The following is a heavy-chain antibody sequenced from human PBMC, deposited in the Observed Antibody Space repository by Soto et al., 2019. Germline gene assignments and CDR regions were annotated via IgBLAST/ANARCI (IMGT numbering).Heavy chain of an antibody. D-gene: IGHD4-17*01. CDR3: ARGSDYGDHIYDY. CDR1: GGTFKRYV. J-gene: IGHJ4*02. CDR2: IIPVFGSA. Sequence: VQLVQSGAEVKKPGSSVKVSCKGPGGTFKRYVISWVRQAPGQGLEWMGGIIPVFGSAHYAQKFQGRVIITADKATRTAYMELSSLRSEDTAIYYCARGSDYGDHIYDYWGQGTLVTVSS. V-gene: IGHV1-69*06.